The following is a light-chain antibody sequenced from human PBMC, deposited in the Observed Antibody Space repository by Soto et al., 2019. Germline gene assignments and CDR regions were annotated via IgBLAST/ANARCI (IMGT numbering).Light chain of an antibody. V-gene: IGKV3-20*01. CDR3: QQYGGSPPST. Sequence: EIVLTQSPGTLSLSPGERATLSCRASQSINKYYLAWYQQKPAQAPRLLIYGASSRLPGIPGRISGGGSGTTVTLIISSLEPEDFAVDYCQQYGGSPPSTFGQGTKVEIK. J-gene: IGKJ1*01. CDR2: GAS. CDR1: QSINKYY.